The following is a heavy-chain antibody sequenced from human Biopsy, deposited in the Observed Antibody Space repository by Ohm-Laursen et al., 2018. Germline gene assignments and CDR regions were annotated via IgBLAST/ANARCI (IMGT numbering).Heavy chain of an antibody. V-gene: IGHV4-59*08. CDR2: ISNSGNT. CDR3: ARRGSGGRSFDY. J-gene: IGHJ4*02. Sequence: GTLSLTCTVSGDSINSYYWSWIRQAPGKGLEWIGFISNSGNTNYNPYLKSRVTISADTSKNQFSLKLGSVTVADTAVFYCARRGSGGRSFDYWGQGSLVTVSS. CDR1: GDSINSYY. D-gene: IGHD2-15*01.